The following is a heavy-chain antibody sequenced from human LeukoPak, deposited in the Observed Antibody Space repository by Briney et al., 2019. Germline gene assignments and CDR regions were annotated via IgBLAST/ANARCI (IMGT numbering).Heavy chain of an antibody. CDR3: ARALYYDFWSGYYKEENWFDP. D-gene: IGHD3-3*01. V-gene: IGHV1-46*01. CDR2: INPSGGST. CDR1: GYTFTSYC. Sequence: ASVKVSCKASGYTFTSYCMHWVRQAPGQGLEWMGIINPSGGSTSYAQKFQGRVTMTRDTSTSTVYMELSSLRSEDTAVYYCARALYYDFWSGYYKEENWFDPWGQGTLVTVSS. J-gene: IGHJ5*02.